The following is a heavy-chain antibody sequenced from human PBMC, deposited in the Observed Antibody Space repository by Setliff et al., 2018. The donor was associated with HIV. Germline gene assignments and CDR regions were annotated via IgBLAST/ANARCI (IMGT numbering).Heavy chain of an antibody. Sequence: PSETLSLTCVVSGDSIDNRYYWAWIRRPPGRGLEWIGTVYHTGTTYYNSSLKSRVTISIDTSNNRFSLRLYSVTAADTAMYYCARQNYYDISGYYERPLDFDYWGQGTLVTVSS. CDR3: ARQNYYDISGYYERPLDFDY. CDR2: VYHTGTT. CDR1: GDSIDNRYY. D-gene: IGHD3-22*01. V-gene: IGHV4-38-2*01. J-gene: IGHJ4*02.